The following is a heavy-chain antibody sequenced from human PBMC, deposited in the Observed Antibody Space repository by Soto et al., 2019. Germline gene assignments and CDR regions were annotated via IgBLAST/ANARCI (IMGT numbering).Heavy chain of an antibody. V-gene: IGHV3-23*01. J-gene: IGHJ4*02. D-gene: IGHD6-6*01. CDR2: ISGSGGST. CDR1: GFTFSSYA. Sequence: PGGSLRLSCAASGFTFSSYAMSWVRQAPGKGLEWVSAISGSGGSTYYADSVKGRFTISRDNSKNTLYLQMNSLRAEDTAVYYCAKSRGYSSSSGVDYWGQGTLVTVSS. CDR3: AKSRGYSSSSGVDY.